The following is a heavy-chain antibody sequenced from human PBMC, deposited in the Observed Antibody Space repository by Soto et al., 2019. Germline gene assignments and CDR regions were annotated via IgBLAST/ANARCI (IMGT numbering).Heavy chain of an antibody. CDR2: ISYDGSNK. D-gene: IGHD3-22*01. V-gene: IGHV3-30-3*01. J-gene: IGHJ3*01. Sequence: GGSLRLSCVASAFTFSSYAMHWVRQAPGKGLEWVAVISYDGSNKYYADSVKGRFTISRDNAKNSLYLQMNSLRAEDTAVYYCARDQLYYNDISGRPLNAFDVWGQGTMVTVSS. CDR3: ARDQLYYNDISGRPLNAFDV. CDR1: AFTFSSYA.